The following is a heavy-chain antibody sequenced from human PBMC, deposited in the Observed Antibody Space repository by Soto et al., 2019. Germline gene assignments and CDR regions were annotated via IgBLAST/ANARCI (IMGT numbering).Heavy chain of an antibody. Sequence: GGSLRLSCAASEFTFSTYWMTWVRQAPGKGLEWVANIEGDGNEKNYVDSVKGRFTVSRDNAKRSLYLQMNSLRVEDTAVYYCVRGLYTGSPHFFYRAQRTPVTVSS. D-gene: IGHD1-1*01. CDR1: EFTFSTYW. CDR3: VRGLYTGSPHFFY. J-gene: IGHJ4*02. CDR2: IEGDGNEK. V-gene: IGHV3-7*05.